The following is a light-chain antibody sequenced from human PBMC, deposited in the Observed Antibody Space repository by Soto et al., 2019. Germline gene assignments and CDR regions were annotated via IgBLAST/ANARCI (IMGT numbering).Light chain of an antibody. CDR2: EVT. V-gene: IGLV2-8*01. CDR1: SSDVGGSKY. J-gene: IGLJ2*01. CDR3: SSYAGSNTFVL. Sequence: HSALTQPPSASGSPGQSVTISCTGTSSDVGGSKYVSWYQQHPGKAPKLMIYEVTKRPSGVPARFSGSKSGNTASLTVSGLQADDEADYYCSSYAGSNTFVLFGGGTKLTVL.